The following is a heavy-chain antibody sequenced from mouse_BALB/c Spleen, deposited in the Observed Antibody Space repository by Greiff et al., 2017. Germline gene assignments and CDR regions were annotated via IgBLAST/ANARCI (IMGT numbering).Heavy chain of an antibody. CDR2: ILPGSGST. Sequence: QVQLQQSGAELMKPGASVKISCKATGYTFSSYWIEWVKRRPGHGLEWIGEILPGSGSTNYNEKFKGKATFTADTSSNTAYMQLSSLTSEDSAVYYCADGNWDYWGQGTTLSVSS. V-gene: IGHV1-9*01. J-gene: IGHJ2*01. CDR3: ADGNWDY. D-gene: IGHD2-1*01. CDR1: GYTFSSYW.